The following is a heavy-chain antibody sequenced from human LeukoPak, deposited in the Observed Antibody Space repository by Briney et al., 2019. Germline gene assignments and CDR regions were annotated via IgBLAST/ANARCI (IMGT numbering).Heavy chain of an antibody. CDR3: ARQLGYCSSTSCYADKVDY. Sequence: SETLSLTCTVSGGSISSSSYYWGWIRHPPGKVLGWIGSIYYSGSTYYNPSLKSRVTISVDTSKNQFSLKLSSVTAADTAVYYCARQLGYCSSTSCYADKVDYWGQGTLVTVSS. CDR1: GGSISSSSYY. D-gene: IGHD2-2*01. J-gene: IGHJ4*02. CDR2: IYYSGST. V-gene: IGHV4-39*01.